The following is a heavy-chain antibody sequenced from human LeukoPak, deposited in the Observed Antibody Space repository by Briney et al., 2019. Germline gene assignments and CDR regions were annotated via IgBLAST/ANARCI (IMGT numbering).Heavy chain of an antibody. CDR1: GFTVSSNY. D-gene: IGHD1-7*01. CDR3: ARDAWELDAFDI. Sequence: GGSLRLSCAASGFTVSSNYMSWVRQAPGKGLEWVSGISGSGLSTYYADSVKGRFTISRDNSKNTLYLQINSLRTEDTAIYFCARDAWELDAFDIWGQGTMVTVSS. V-gene: IGHV3-53*01. J-gene: IGHJ3*02. CDR2: ISGSGLST.